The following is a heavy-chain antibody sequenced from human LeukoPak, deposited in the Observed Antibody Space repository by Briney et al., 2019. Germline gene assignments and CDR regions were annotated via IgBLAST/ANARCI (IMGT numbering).Heavy chain of an antibody. V-gene: IGHV3-11*01. CDR2: ISSGSTI. J-gene: IGHJ1*01. D-gene: IGHD3-22*01. CDR1: GFTFSDYY. CDR3: ARQLNYYDSSGYYVQH. Sequence: GGSLRLSCAASGFTFSDYYMSWIRQAPGKGLEWVSYISSGSTIYYADSVKGRFTISRDNAKNSLYLQMNSLRAEDTAVYCCARQLNYYDSSGYYVQHWGQGTLVTVSS.